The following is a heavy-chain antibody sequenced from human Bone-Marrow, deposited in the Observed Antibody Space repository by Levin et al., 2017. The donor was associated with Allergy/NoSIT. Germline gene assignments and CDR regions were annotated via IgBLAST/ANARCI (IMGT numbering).Heavy chain of an antibody. D-gene: IGHD3-3*01. CDR2: IYYSGST. CDR1: GGSISSGDYY. J-gene: IGHJ5*02. CDR3: ARDRPIIPHDDFWSGSYMTGWFDP. Sequence: SETLSLTCTVSGGSISSGDYYWSWIRQPPGKGLEWIGYIYYSGSTYYNPSLKSRVTISVDTSKNQFSLKLSSVTAADTAVYYCARDRPIIPHDDFWSGSYMTGWFDPWGQGTLVTVSS. V-gene: IGHV4-30-4*01.